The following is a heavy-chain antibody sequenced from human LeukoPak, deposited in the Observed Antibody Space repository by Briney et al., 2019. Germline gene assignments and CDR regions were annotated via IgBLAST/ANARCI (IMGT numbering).Heavy chain of an antibody. CDR2: ISAYNGNT. CDR1: GYTFTSYG. D-gene: IGHD6-19*01. CDR3: ASATAIALTGYSSGWSYYYMDV. V-gene: IGHV1-18*01. J-gene: IGHJ6*03. Sequence: ASVKVSCKASGYTFTSYGISWVRQAPGQGLEWMGWISAYNGNTNYAQKLQGRVTMTTDTSTSTAYMELRSLRSDDTAVYYCASATAIALTGYSSGWSYYYMDVWGKGTTVTVSS.